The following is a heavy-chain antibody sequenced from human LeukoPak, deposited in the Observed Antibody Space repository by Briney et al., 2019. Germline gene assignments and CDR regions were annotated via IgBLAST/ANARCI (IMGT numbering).Heavy chain of an antibody. CDR2: IYWDDDK. CDR3: SHSLSPYYYDSSGYGSVDAFDI. J-gene: IGHJ3*02. V-gene: IGHV2-5*02. Sequence: SGPTLVNPTQTLTLTCTFSGFSLSTSGVGVGWIRQPPGKALEWLALIYWDDDKRYSPSLKSRLTITKDTSKNQVVLTMTNMDPVDTATYYCSHSLSPYYYDSSGYGSVDAFDILGQGTMVTVSS. CDR1: GFSLSTSGVG. D-gene: IGHD3-22*01.